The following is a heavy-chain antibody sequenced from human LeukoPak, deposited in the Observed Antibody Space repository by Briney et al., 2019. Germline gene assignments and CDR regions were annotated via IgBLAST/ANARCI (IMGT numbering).Heavy chain of an antibody. CDR2: INPNSGDT. CDR1: GYIFTGYY. V-gene: IGHV1-2*02. CDR3: ARVRYRLAETYIDY. Sequence: GASVKVSCKASGYIFTGYYMHWVRQAPGQGLERMGWINPNSGDTNYAQKFQGRVTMTRDTSISTAYMELSRLRSDDTAVYYCARVRYRLAETYIDYWGQGTLVTVSS. D-gene: IGHD3-16*01. J-gene: IGHJ4*02.